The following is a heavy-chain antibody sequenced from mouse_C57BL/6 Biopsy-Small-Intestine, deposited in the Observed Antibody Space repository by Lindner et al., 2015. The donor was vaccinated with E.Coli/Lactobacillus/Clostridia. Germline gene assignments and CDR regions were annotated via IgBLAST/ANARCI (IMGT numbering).Heavy chain of an antibody. J-gene: IGHJ2*01. CDR2: IYPYNGIS. V-gene: IGHV1-31*01. Sequence: VQLQESGPELVKPGASVKISCKASGHSFTGYYMHWVKQSHGNILDWIGYIYPYNGISSQNQKFKGKAKLTVDKSSSTAYMELRSLTSEDSAVYYCARSEGSSGFFDYWGLGTTLTVSS. CDR3: ARSEGSSGFFDY. CDR1: GHSFTGYY. D-gene: IGHD3-2*02.